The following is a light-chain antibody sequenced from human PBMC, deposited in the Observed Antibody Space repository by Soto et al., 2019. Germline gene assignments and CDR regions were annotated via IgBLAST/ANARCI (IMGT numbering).Light chain of an antibody. Sequence: DIQMTQSPSTLSASVRDRVTITCRASKSINNWLAWYQQKPGKAPKLLIYDASSLESGVPSRFSGSGSGTEFTLTISSLQPDDFATYYCQQYNSYLWTFGQGTKVEIK. V-gene: IGKV1-5*01. CDR3: QQYNSYLWT. CDR2: DAS. CDR1: KSINNW. J-gene: IGKJ1*01.